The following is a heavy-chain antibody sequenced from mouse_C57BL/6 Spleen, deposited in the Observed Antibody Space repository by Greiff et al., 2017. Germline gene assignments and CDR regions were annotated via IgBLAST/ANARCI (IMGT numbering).Heavy chain of an antibody. CDR3: ARAPDGYY. CDR2: ISYDGSN. J-gene: IGHJ4*01. CDR1: GYSITSGYY. D-gene: IGHD2-3*01. Sequence: EVQLQQSGPGLVKPSQSLSLTCSVTGYSITSGYYWNWIRQFPGNKLEWMGYISYDGSNNYNPSLKNRISITRDTSKNQFFLKLNSVTTEDTATYYCARAPDGYYWGQGTSVTVSS. V-gene: IGHV3-6*01.